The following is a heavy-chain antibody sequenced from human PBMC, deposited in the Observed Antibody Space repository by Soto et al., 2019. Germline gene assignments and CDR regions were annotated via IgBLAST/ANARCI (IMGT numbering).Heavy chain of an antibody. CDR1: GGSFSGYY. CDR2: INHSGST. V-gene: IGHV4-34*01. J-gene: IGHJ4*02. D-gene: IGHD5-18*01. Sequence: QVQLQQWGAGLLKPSETLSLTCAVYGGSFSGYYWSWIRQPPGKGLEWIGEINHSGSTNYNPSLKTRVTKSVDTSRNQFSLKLSSVTAADTAVYYCARGYSHGRTFDYWGQGTLVTVSS. CDR3: ARGYSHGRTFDY.